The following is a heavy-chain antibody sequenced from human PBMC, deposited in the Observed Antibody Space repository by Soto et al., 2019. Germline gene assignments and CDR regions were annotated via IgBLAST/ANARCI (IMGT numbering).Heavy chain of an antibody. CDR1: SFTFSDYY. CDR2: ISSSGSTI. CDR3: ARGPGGYLRPKYFQH. Sequence: GGSLWLSCAASSFTFSDYYMSLIRQAPGKGLEWVSYISSSGSTIFYADSVKGRFTISRDNAKNSLYLQMNSLRAEDTAVYYCARGPGGYLRPKYFQHWGQGTLVTVSS. D-gene: IGHD3-22*01. V-gene: IGHV3-11*01. J-gene: IGHJ1*01.